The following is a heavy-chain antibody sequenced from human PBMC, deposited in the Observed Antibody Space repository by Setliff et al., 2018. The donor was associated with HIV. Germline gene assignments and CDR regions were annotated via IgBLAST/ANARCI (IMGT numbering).Heavy chain of an antibody. Sequence: RASVKVSCKASGYTFTGYYMHWVRQAPGQGLEWMGWINPNSGGTNYAQKFQGWVTMTRDTSISTAYMELSRLRSDDTAVYYCARGPVVTVRWWYYYYYMDVWGKGTTVTVSS. V-gene: IGHV1-2*04. CDR1: GYTFTGYY. CDR2: INPNSGGT. CDR3: ARGPVVTVRWWYYYYYMDV. J-gene: IGHJ6*03. D-gene: IGHD2-15*01.